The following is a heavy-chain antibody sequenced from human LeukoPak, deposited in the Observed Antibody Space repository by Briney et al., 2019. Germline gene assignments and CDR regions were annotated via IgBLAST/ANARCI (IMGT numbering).Heavy chain of an antibody. D-gene: IGHD1-26*01. CDR3: AKAGSIRFDY. J-gene: IGHJ4*02. V-gene: IGHV3-23*01. Sequence: GGSLRLSCAASGFTFRSYEITWVRQAPGKGLEWVSGISGSGGNTYYADSVKGRFTVSRDNSKNTLYLQINRLRAEDTAVYYCAKAGSIRFDYWGQGTLVTVSS. CDR1: GFTFRSYE. CDR2: ISGSGGNT.